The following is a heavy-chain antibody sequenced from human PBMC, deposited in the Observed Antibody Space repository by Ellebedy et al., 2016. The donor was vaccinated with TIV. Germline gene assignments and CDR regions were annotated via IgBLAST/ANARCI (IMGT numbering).Heavy chain of an antibody. D-gene: IGHD1-20*01. Sequence: AASVKVSCKASGYTFTNYAMHWVRQAPGQRLEWMGWINSGNGDTRYSQKFQGRVTVSRDASASTVYMELSSLTSEDTAVYYCAQDSGVRTITGPGPSNYWGQGALVTVSS. V-gene: IGHV1-3*01. CDR3: AQDSGVRTITGPGPSNY. CDR2: INSGNGDT. J-gene: IGHJ4*02. CDR1: GYTFTNYA.